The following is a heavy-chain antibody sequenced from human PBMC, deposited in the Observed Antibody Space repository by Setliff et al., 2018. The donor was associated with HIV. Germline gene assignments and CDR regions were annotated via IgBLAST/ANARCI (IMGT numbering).Heavy chain of an antibody. CDR3: ARQWRDQYNSGVSTEYFQH. CDR1: AYSISSGYY. J-gene: IGHJ1*01. V-gene: IGHV4-38-2*01. Sequence: PSETLSLTCAVSAYSISSGYYWGWIRQPPGKGLEWIGSIYHSGSTYYNPSLMSRVTISVDTSKNQFSLKLRSVTAADTAVYYCARQWRDQYNSGVSTEYFQHWGLGGSPSPQ. D-gene: IGHD3-22*01. CDR2: IYHSGST.